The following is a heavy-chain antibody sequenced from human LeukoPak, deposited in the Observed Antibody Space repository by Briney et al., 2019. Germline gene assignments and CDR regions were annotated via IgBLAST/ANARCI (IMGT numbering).Heavy chain of an antibody. D-gene: IGHD5-12*01. V-gene: IGHV4-59*01. Sequence: SETLSLTCAVYGGSFSGYYWSWIRQPPGKGLEWIGYIYYTGSTNYNPSLKSRVTISVDTSKNQFSLKLSSVTAADTAVYYCARDRGDGYDYFWDYWGQGTLVTVSS. CDR3: ARDRGDGYDYFWDY. CDR2: IYYTGST. J-gene: IGHJ4*02. CDR1: GGSFSGYY.